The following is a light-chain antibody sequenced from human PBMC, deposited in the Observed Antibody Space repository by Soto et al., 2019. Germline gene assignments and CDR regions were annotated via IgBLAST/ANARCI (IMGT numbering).Light chain of an antibody. CDR1: QSVNKY. CDR2: DAS. CDR3: QQRSNWRGT. V-gene: IGKV3-11*01. J-gene: IGKJ4*01. Sequence: EIVLTQSPATLSLSPGERATLSCRASQSVNKYLAWYQQKPGQAPRLLIYDASNRATGIPARFSGSGSGTDVTLTITSLEPEDFAVYYCQQRSNWRGTFGGGTRVEIK.